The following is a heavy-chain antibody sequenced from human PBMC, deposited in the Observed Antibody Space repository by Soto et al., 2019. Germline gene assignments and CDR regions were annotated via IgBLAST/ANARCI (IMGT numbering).Heavy chain of an antibody. CDR1: GGAFSNFA. CDR3: VRGGSGSRGDY. CDR2: ITPIRGTP. J-gene: IGHJ4*02. D-gene: IGHD3-10*01. V-gene: IGHV1-69*01. Sequence: QVQLVQSGAEMKKPGSSVKVSCKPSGGAFSNFAVSWVRQAPGQGLEWVGGITPIRGTPSYAQKFQGRVTITADVSTTSAYMEITSLTSEDTALYYCVRGGSGSRGDYWGQGTLVTVSS.